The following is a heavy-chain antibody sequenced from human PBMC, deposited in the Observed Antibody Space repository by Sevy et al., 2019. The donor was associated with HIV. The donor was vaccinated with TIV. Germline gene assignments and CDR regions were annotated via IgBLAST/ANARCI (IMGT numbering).Heavy chain of an antibody. V-gene: IGHV3-9*01. CDR2: ISWNSGSI. Sequence: GGSLRLSCAASGFTFDDYAMHWVRQAPGKGLEWVSGISWNSGSIGYADSVKGRFTISRDNAKNSLYLQMNSLRAEDTALYYCAKGLGIAVAGSSNWFDPWGQGTLVTVSS. J-gene: IGHJ5*02. CDR1: GFTFDDYA. D-gene: IGHD6-19*01. CDR3: AKGLGIAVAGSSNWFDP.